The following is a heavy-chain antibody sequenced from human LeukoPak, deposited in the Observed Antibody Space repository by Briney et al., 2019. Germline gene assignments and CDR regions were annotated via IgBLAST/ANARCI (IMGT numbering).Heavy chain of an antibody. CDR2: INTDGSST. V-gene: IGHV3-74*03. CDR3: ARASQWLAFDD. D-gene: IGHD6-19*01. J-gene: IGHJ4*02. Sequence: TGGSLRLSCAASGFTFTSYWMYWVRQGPGKGLVWVSLINTDGSSTKYADSVKARFTISRDNSKNTLDLQMNSLRAEDTTVYFCARASQWLAFDDWGQGTLVTVSS. CDR1: GFTFTSYW.